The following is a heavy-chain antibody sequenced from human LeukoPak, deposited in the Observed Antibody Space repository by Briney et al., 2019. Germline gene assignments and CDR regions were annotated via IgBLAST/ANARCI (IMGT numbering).Heavy chain of an antibody. D-gene: IGHD5-18*01. Sequence: ASVKVSCKASGYTFTGYYMHWVRQAPGQGLEWMGWINPNSGGTNYAQKFQGRVTMTRDTSISTAYMELSRLRSDDTAVYYCARYRRYSYSYYYYGMDVWGQGTTVTVSS. V-gene: IGHV1-2*02. CDR1: GYTFTGYY. CDR2: INPNSGGT. CDR3: ARYRRYSYSYYYYGMDV. J-gene: IGHJ6*02.